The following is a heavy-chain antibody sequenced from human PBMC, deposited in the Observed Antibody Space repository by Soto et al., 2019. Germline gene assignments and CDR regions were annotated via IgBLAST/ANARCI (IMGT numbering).Heavy chain of an antibody. CDR3: ARDRRIAVAGTEFDP. Sequence: QVQLVQSGAEVKKPGSSVKVSCKASGGTFSSYAISWVRQAPGHGLEWMGGIIPIFGTANYAQKFQGRVTITADAYTSTAYMELSSLRSEDTAVYYCARDRRIAVAGTEFDPWGQGTLVTVSS. J-gene: IGHJ5*02. V-gene: IGHV1-69*12. D-gene: IGHD6-19*01. CDR2: IIPIFGTA. CDR1: GGTFSSYA.